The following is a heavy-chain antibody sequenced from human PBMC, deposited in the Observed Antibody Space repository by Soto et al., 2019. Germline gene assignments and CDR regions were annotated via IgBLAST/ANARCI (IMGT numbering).Heavy chain of an antibody. D-gene: IGHD3-3*01. CDR3: AREYYDFWSGYYLDY. J-gene: IGHJ4*02. CDR2: IKSDGTVA. V-gene: IGHV3-74*01. CDR1: GITFSTYR. Sequence: EVQLVESGGGLVQPGGFLRLSCVVSGITFSTYRMHWVRQAPGKGLVWVSHIKSDGTVAHYTDSVRGRFIISRDNAKNTLFLQMNSLRAEDTAVYYCAREYYDFWSGYYLDYCGQGTLVTVSS.